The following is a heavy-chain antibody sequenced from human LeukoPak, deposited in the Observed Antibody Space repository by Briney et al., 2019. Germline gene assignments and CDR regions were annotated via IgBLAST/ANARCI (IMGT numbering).Heavy chain of an antibody. D-gene: IGHD1-26*01. CDR1: GFTFSSYA. J-gene: IGHJ4*02. Sequence: PGGSLRLSSSVSGFTFSSYAMHWVRQAPGKGLEYVSAISTNGGSTSYADSVKGRFTISRDNSKNTLYLQMSSLRREDTAIYYCVRTSGSWDYWGQGTVVTVSS. CDR2: ISTNGGST. V-gene: IGHV3-64D*06. CDR3: VRTSGSWDY.